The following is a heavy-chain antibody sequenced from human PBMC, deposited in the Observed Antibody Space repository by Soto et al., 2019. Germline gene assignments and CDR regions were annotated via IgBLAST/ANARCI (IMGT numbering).Heavy chain of an antibody. CDR2: IKTKTDGGTT. J-gene: IGHJ3*02. Sequence: LILSCAASGFTFNDACMTWVRQAPGKGLEWVDRIKTKTDGGTTDYAAPVKGRFTISRDDSKNTVYLQMNSLKIEDTGVYYCTTERCTGTNCYVKNAFDSWGQGTMVTVSS. V-gene: IGHV3-15*01. D-gene: IGHD2-2*01. CDR1: GFTFNDAC. CDR3: TTERCTGTNCYVKNAFDS.